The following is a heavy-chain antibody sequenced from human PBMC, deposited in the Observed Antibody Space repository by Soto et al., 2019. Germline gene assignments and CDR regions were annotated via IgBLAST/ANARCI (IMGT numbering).Heavy chain of an antibody. V-gene: IGHV4-30-2*01. Sequence: SETLALTCAVSGGSISSGGYSWGWFRQPPRKGLEWIGYIYHSGSTYYNPSLKSRVTISVDRAKNQFSLKLRSVTAADTAVYYCASFGDSESPNWFYPPAQRTLVNVSS. CDR2: IYHSGST. CDR3: ASFGDSESPNWFYP. CDR1: GGSISSGGYS. J-gene: IGHJ5*02. D-gene: IGHD3-10*01.